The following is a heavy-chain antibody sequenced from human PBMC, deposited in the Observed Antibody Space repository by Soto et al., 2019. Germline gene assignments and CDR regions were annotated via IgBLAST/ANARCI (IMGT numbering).Heavy chain of an antibody. J-gene: IGHJ4*02. V-gene: IGHV3-30*18. CDR1: GFTLSGYG. D-gene: IGHD3-22*01. Sequence: QVQLVESGGGVVQPGRSLRLSCAASGFTLSGYGMHWVRQAPGKGPEWVALISYDGSTKFYADSVKGRFTISRENSKNTLYLQMNSLRAEDTAVYYCAKGESYYDSSGCDYWGQGTLVTVSS. CDR3: AKGESYYDSSGCDY. CDR2: ISYDGSTK.